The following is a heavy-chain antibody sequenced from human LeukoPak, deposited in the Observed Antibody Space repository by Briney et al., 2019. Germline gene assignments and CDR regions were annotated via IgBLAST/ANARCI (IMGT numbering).Heavy chain of an antibody. D-gene: IGHD6-13*01. CDR2: IKTKNNGGTT. V-gene: IGHV3-15*01. CDR1: GFTFSNAW. Sequence: GGSVRLSCAASGFTFSNAWMSWVRQAPGKGLEWVGRIKTKNNGGTTDYAAPVKGRFTISKDDSKNTLFLQVNSLKSEDTAVYYCTASGYISGWYSFDYWGQGAPVTVSS. CDR3: TASGYISGWYSFDY. J-gene: IGHJ4*02.